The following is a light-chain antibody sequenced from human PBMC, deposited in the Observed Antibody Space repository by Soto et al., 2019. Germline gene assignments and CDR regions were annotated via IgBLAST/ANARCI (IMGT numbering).Light chain of an antibody. J-gene: IGKJ2*02. V-gene: IGKV1-39*01. CDR3: QQSYSTLWT. CDR2: AAS. CDR1: QSISSY. Sequence: DIQMTQSPSSLSASVGDRVTITCRASQSISSYLNWYQQKLGKAPKLLIYAASSLQSGVPSSFSGSGSGTDFTLTISSLQPEDFATYYCQQSYSTLWTFGQGTKLEIK.